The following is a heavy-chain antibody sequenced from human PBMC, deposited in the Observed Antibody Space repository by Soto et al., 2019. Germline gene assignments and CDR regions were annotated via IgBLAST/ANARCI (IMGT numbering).Heavy chain of an antibody. CDR3: ARWPDGYYYYGMDV. J-gene: IGHJ6*02. CDR2: MNPNSGNT. Sequence: ASVKVSCKASGYMFTSYDINWVRQATGQGFEWMGWMNPNSGNTGYAQKFQGRVTMTRDTSITTAYMELNSLRSEDTAVYYCARWPDGYYYYGMDVWGQGTTVTVSS. V-gene: IGHV1-8*01. CDR1: GYMFTSYD.